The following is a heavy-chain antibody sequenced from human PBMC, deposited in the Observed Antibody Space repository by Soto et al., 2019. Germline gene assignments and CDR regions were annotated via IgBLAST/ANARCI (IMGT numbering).Heavy chain of an antibody. D-gene: IGHD7-27*01. CDR1: GFTFSSYG. V-gene: IGHV3-33*08. Sequence: GGSLRLSCAASGFTFSSYGMHWVRQAPGKGLEWVAVIWYDGSNKYYADSVKGRFTISRDNSKNTLYLQMNSLRAEDTAVYYCARAHHSKTGLIDYWGQGTLVTVSS. CDR3: ARAHHSKTGLIDY. J-gene: IGHJ4*02. CDR2: IWYDGSNK.